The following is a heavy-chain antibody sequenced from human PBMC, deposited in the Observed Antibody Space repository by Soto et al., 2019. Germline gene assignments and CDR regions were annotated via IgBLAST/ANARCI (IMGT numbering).Heavy chain of an antibody. J-gene: IGHJ6*03. D-gene: IGHD5-12*01. Sequence: GASVKVSCKASGYTFTSYAMHWVRQAPGQRLEWMGWINAGNGNTKYSQKFQGRVTITRDTSASTAYMELSSLRSEDTAVYYCARGKLGYSGYDPLLNYYYYYMDVWGKGTTVTVSS. CDR2: INAGNGNT. V-gene: IGHV1-3*01. CDR1: GYTFTSYA. CDR3: ARGKLGYSGYDPLLNYYYYYMDV.